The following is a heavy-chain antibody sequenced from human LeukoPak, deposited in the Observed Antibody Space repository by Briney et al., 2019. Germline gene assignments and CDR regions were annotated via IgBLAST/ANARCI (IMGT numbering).Heavy chain of an antibody. CDR3: AREREKPCSGGSCYDLYYYGMDV. CDR2: IIPIFGTA. D-gene: IGHD2-15*01. Sequence: SVKVSCKASGGTFSSYAISWVRQAPGQGLEWMGGIIPIFGTANYAQKFQGRVTITADESTSTAYMELSSLRSEDTAVYHCAREREKPCSGGSCYDLYYYGMDVWGQGTTVTVSS. CDR1: GGTFSSYA. J-gene: IGHJ6*02. V-gene: IGHV1-69*13.